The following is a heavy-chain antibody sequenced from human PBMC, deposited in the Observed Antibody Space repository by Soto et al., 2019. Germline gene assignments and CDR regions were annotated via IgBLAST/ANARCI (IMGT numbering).Heavy chain of an antibody. V-gene: IGHV3-30-3*01. D-gene: IGHD3-9*01. J-gene: IGHJ5*02. CDR2: ISYDGSNK. Sequence: PGGSLRLSCAVSGFTFSSYAMHWVRQAPGKGLEWVAVISYDGSNKYYADSVKGRFTISRDNSKNTLYLQMNSLRAEDTAVYYCARDSSVRYFDWFLSDAGLSRNNWFDPWGQGTLVTVSS. CDR1: GFTFSSYA. CDR3: ARDSSVRYFDWFLSDAGLSRNNWFDP.